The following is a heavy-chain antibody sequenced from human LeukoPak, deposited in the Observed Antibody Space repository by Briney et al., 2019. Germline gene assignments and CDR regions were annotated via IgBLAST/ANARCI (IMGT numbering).Heavy chain of an antibody. V-gene: IGHV3-30-3*01. CDR2: ISFDGSNK. Sequence: GGSLRLSCAASGFTFSSYAMNWVRQAPGKGLEWVAVISFDGSNKYYADSVKGRFTISRDNSKNTLYLQMNSLRAEDTAVYYCARDDYGDYESLDYWGQGTLVTVSS. J-gene: IGHJ4*02. CDR1: GFTFSSYA. D-gene: IGHD4-17*01. CDR3: ARDDYGDYESLDY.